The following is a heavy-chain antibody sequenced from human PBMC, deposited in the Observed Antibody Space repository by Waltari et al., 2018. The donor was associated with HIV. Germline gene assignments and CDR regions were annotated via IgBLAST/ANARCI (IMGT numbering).Heavy chain of an antibody. CDR2: SSGSGGST. J-gene: IGHJ6*02. Sequence: EVQVLESGGALVQPGGSLRLSCAASGFTFSNYGMSWVRQAPGKWLEWVSTSSGSGGSTYDADSVKGRFTVSRDNSKNTLYLQMNSLRAEDTAVYFCVKEHQYSHSWYSYYGMDVWGQGTTVTVSS. CDR1: GFTFSNYG. D-gene: IGHD6-13*01. CDR3: VKEHQYSHSWYSYYGMDV. V-gene: IGHV3-23*01.